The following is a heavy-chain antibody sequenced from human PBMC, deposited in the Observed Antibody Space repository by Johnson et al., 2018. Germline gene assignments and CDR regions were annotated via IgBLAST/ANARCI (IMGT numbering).Heavy chain of an antibody. V-gene: IGHV1-69*01. Sequence: VQLGETGAAVKKPGFSVMVSCNASGGTFSSYGINWVRRAPGQGLEWMGGIIPIFGPPNYAQKFQGRVTITADESTSTAYMELSSRRSEDTAVYFCARGSTTGHYYSMDVWGHGTTVTVSS. CDR3: ARGSTTGHYYSMDV. D-gene: IGHD1-7*01. J-gene: IGHJ6*02. CDR1: GGTFSSYG. CDR2: IIPIFGPP.